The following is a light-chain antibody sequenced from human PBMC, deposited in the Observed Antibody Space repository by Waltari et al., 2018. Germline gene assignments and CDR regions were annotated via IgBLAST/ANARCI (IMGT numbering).Light chain of an antibody. V-gene: IGKV3-15*01. CDR2: GAS. CDR3: QQYNNWPLYT. Sequence: EIVMTQSPATLSVSPGERATLSCRARQGVSSNLAWYQQKPGQAPRLHISGASTRATGIPARFSGSGSVAEVTRTVRSLLSEDLAVYYCQQYNNWPLYTCGQGTKRGI. J-gene: IGKJ2*01. CDR1: QGVSSN.